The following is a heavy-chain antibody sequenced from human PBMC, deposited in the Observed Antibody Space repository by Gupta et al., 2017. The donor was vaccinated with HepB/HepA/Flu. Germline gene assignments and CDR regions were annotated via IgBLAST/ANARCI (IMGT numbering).Heavy chain of an antibody. CDR3: ERDRVRGGNWFDP. CDR1: GFTFSSYW. D-gene: IGHD3-10*01. Sequence: EVQLVESGGGLFQPGGSLRLSCAASGFTFSSYWMSWVRQAPGKGLEWVANIKQEGSEKYQVDSVKGRFNISRDNAKKPLYLQMISLSAEDTAVYYCERDRVRGGNWFDPWGQGTLVTVSS. J-gene: IGHJ5*02. CDR2: IKQEGSEK. V-gene: IGHV3-7*01.